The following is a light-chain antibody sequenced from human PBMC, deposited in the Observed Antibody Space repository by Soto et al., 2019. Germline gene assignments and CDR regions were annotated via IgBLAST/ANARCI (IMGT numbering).Light chain of an antibody. J-gene: IGKJ1*01. CDR3: QQYYDSRT. Sequence: DIQMTQSPSTLSACIGDRVTITCRPSQGVSNWLGWYQQTPRQAPNLLVDEASKLQSGVPSRFSASGSVRDFTLTISSLQPEDSASYYCQQYYDSRTFGQGTKVDIK. V-gene: IGKV1-5*03. CDR1: QGVSNW. CDR2: EAS.